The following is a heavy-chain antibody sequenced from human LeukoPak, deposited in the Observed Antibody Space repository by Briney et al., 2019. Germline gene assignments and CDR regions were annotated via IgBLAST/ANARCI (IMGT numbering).Heavy chain of an antibody. Sequence: SVEVSCKAAGGTFSSYAISWVRQAPGQGLEWMGRIIPIFGIANYAQKFQGRVTITADKSTSTAYMELSSLRSEDMAVYYCAVGEYSYGYVDYWGQGTLVTVSS. D-gene: IGHD5-18*01. V-gene: IGHV1-69*04. CDR3: AVGEYSYGYVDY. CDR1: GGTFSSYA. CDR2: IIPIFGIA. J-gene: IGHJ4*02.